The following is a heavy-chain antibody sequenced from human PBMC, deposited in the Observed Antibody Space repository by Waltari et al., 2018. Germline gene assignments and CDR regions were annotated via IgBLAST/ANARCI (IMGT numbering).Heavy chain of an antibody. CDR1: GYSFTSYW. J-gene: IGHJ4*02. Sequence: EVQLVQSGAEVKKPGESLRISCKGSGYSFTSYWISWVRQMPGKGLEWMGRGDPIDAYTNYSPTFQGHVTIAADKSISTAYLQWSSLKASDTAMYYCARHEFGYSSGYFDYWGQGTLVTVSS. CDR3: ARHEFGYSSGYFDY. D-gene: IGHD6-19*01. V-gene: IGHV5-10-1*03. CDR2: GDPIDAYT.